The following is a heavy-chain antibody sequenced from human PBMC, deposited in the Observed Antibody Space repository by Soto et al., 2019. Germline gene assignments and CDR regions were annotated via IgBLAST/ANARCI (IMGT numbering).Heavy chain of an antibody. Sequence: ASVKVSCRASGGTFSSYAISWVRQAPGQGLEWMGGIIPIFGTANYAQKFQGRVTITADESTSTAYMELSSLRSEDTAVYYCARPISVVTIDYYYYYGMDVWGQGTTVTVSS. CDR1: GGTFSSYA. CDR2: IIPIFGTA. J-gene: IGHJ6*02. V-gene: IGHV1-69*13. CDR3: ARPISVVTIDYYYYYGMDV. D-gene: IGHD2-2*01.